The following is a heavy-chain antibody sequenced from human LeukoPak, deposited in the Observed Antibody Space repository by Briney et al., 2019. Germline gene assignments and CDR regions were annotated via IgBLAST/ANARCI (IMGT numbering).Heavy chain of an antibody. CDR2: ISAYNGNT. Sequence: GASVKVSCKASGYTSTSYGISWVRQAPGQGLEWMGWISAYNGNTNYAQKLQGRVTMTTDTSTSTAYMELRSLRSDDTAVYYCARDLGYSSSWYGLYYFDYWGQGTLVTVSS. CDR1: GYTSTSYG. D-gene: IGHD6-13*01. J-gene: IGHJ4*02. CDR3: ARDLGYSSSWYGLYYFDY. V-gene: IGHV1-18*01.